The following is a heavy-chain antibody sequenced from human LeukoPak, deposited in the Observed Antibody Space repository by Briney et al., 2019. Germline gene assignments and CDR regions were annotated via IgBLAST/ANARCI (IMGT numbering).Heavy chain of an antibody. D-gene: IGHD6-13*01. CDR1: GFTFSNAW. Sequence: PGGSLRLSCAASGFTFSNAWMSWVRQAPGKGLEWVGRIKSKTDGGTTDYAAPVKGRFTISRDDSKNTLYLQMNGLKTEDTAVYYCTTAPGIAAAVGVDYWGQGTLVTVSS. J-gene: IGHJ4*02. V-gene: IGHV3-15*01. CDR2: IKSKTDGGTT. CDR3: TTAPGIAAAVGVDY.